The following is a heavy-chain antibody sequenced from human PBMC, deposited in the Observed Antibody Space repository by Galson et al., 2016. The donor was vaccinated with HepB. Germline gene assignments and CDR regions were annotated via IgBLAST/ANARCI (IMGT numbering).Heavy chain of an antibody. J-gene: IGHJ3*02. D-gene: IGHD3-16*01. CDR1: GFTLSSYS. Sequence: SLRLSCAVSGFTLSSYSMNCVRQGPGKGLEWVSYISSSSSTIYYADSVKGRFTISRDNAKNSLSLQMNSLRDEDTAVYYCARDGGIPGAAFDIWGQGTVVTVSS. CDR2: ISSSSSTI. CDR3: ARDGGIPGAAFDI. V-gene: IGHV3-48*02.